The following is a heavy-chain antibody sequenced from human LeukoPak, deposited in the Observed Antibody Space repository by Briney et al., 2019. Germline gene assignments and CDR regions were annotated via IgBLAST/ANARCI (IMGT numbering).Heavy chain of an antibody. D-gene: IGHD6-13*01. CDR2: IIPIFGTA. J-gene: IGHJ5*02. Sequence: SVKVSCKASGGTFSSYAISWVRQAPGQGLEWMGGIIPIFGTANYAQKFQGRVTITADESTSTAYMELSSLTSEDTAVYYCARVIAAVNWFDPWGQGTLVTVSS. CDR1: GGTFSSYA. CDR3: ARVIAAVNWFDP. V-gene: IGHV1-69*13.